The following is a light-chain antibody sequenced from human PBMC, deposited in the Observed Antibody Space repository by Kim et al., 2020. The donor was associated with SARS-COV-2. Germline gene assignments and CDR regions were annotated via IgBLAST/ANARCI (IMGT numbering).Light chain of an antibody. CDR2: EVN. J-gene: IGLJ3*02. CDR1: SSDVGGYNY. Sequence: QSALTQPPSASGSRGQSVTISCTGTSSDVGGYNYVSWFQHHPDKAPTLMIYEVNKRPSGVPDRFSGSKSGNTASLTVSGLQAEDATAYYCSSYAGSNNWVFGGGTQLTVL. V-gene: IGLV2-8*01. CDR3: SSYAGSNNWV.